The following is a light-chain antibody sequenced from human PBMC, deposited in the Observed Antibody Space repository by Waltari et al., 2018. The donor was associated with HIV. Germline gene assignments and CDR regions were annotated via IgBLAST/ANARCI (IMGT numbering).Light chain of an antibody. V-gene: IGKV4-1*01. CDR1: RSVLYSSDNKNY. J-gene: IGKJ2*01. CDR2: WAS. CDR3: QQYFKTPYT. Sequence: DIVLTQSPASLTVSLGERATINCKSSRSVLYSSDNKNYLVWYQQKSGQSPKVVISWASTRESGVPDRFSGSGSGTDFTLTISSLQAEDVALYYCQQYFKTPYTFGQGTKVEI.